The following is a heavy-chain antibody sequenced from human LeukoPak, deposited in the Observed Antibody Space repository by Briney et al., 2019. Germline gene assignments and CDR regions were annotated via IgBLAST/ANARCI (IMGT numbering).Heavy chain of an antibody. V-gene: IGHV3-15*01. J-gene: IGHJ4*02. CDR1: GFTFSGYS. CDR3: STYLFDSSGYVLSDY. CDR2: IKSKTDGGTT. D-gene: IGHD3-22*01. Sequence: GGSLRLSCAGSGFTFSGYSLNWVRQAPGKGLEWVGRIKSKTDGGTTDYPAPVRGRFTISRDDSKNTLYLQMNSLKTEDTAVYYCSTYLFDSSGYVLSDYWGQGTLVTVSS.